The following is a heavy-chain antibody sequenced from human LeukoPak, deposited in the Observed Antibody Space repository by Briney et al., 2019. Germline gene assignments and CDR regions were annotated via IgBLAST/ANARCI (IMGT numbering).Heavy chain of an antibody. V-gene: IGHV3-49*04. J-gene: IGHJ4*02. CDR1: GFTFGDYA. CDR2: IRSKAYRGTT. D-gene: IGHD3-22*01. Sequence: PGGSLRLSCTASGFTFGDYAMSWVRQAPGKGLEWVGFIRSKAYRGTTKYAASVKGRFTISRDDSKSIAYLQTNSLKTEDAAVYYCTSAYDTSAYYHSGVDYWGQGTLVTVSS. CDR3: TSAYDTSAYYHSGVDY.